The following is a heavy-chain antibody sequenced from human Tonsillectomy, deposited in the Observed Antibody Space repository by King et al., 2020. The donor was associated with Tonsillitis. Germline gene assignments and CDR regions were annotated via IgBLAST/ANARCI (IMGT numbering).Heavy chain of an antibody. CDR2: IHYSGNA. CDR1: GDFISSGGHF. J-gene: IGHJ5*02. Sequence: QLQESGPGLVKPSQTLSLTRGVSGDFISSGGHFWSWIRQPPGKGLEWIGYIHYSGNAYYNPSLKSRLTISVDTFKNQFSLTLSSMIAADTAVYYCARRTVNWFDPWGQGILVTVSS. D-gene: IGHD4-17*01. CDR3: ARRTVNWFDP. V-gene: IGHV4-30-4*07.